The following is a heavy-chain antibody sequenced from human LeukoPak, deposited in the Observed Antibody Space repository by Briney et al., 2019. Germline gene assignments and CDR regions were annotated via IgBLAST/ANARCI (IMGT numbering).Heavy chain of an antibody. CDR3: AKDVMRCSGGCI. V-gene: IGHV3-23*01. Sequence: HPGGSLRLSCAASGFTFSSYTMSWVRQAPGKGLRWVSAVSGSGSITSHSDSVRGRFTISRDNSKSTLYLQMNSLRAEDTAVYYCAKDVMRCSGGCIWGQGTLVTVSS. J-gene: IGHJ4*02. D-gene: IGHD2-15*01. CDR1: GFTFSSYT. CDR2: VSGSGSIT.